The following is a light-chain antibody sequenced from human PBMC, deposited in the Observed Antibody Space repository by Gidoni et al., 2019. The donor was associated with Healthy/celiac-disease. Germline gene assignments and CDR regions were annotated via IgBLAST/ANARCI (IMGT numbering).Light chain of an antibody. CDR2: AAS. CDR1: QSISSY. V-gene: IGKV1-39*01. Sequence: DIQMTQSPYSLSASLGDRVTITCRASQSISSYLNWYQQKPGKAPKLLIYAASSLQSGVPSRFSGSGAGTDFTLTISSLQPEDFATYYCQQSYSTPPVYTFGQGTKLEIK. J-gene: IGKJ2*01. CDR3: QQSYSTPPVYT.